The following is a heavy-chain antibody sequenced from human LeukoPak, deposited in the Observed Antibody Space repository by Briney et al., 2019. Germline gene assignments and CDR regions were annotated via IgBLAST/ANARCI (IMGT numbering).Heavy chain of an antibody. D-gene: IGHD6-19*01. J-gene: IGHJ4*02. CDR1: GSGFIFSTSV. CDR3: AVVAGRFPPDY. CDR2: TSFDESHK. V-gene: IGHV3-30-3*01. Sequence: GKSLRLSCAVSGSGFIFSTSVMHWVRQAPGKGLEWVAFTSFDESHKFYADSVEGRFTISRDNSKNTLFLQMHNLRVDDTAMYYCAVVAGRFPPDYWGQGTLVTVSS.